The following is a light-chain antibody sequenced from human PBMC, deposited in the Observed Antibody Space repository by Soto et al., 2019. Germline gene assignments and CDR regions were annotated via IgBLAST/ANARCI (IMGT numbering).Light chain of an antibody. CDR1: QSISSE. CDR3: QQGHNWPLT. J-gene: IGKJ2*01. Sequence: EIAMTQSPATLSVSPEESATLSCRASQSISSELAWYQQKPGQPPRLLIYGASTRATGVPARFTGSGSGSDFTLTISGLQSEDFAVYYCQQGHNWPLTFGQGTRLEI. CDR2: GAS. V-gene: IGKV3-15*01.